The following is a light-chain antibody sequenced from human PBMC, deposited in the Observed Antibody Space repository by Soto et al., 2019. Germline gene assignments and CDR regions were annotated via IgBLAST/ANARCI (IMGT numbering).Light chain of an antibody. CDR1: SSNIKSND. J-gene: IGLJ1*01. V-gene: IGLV1-47*01. CDR3: ASWDDSLSGYV. Sequence: QSVLTQPPSASGTPGQTVTISCSGSSSNIKSNDVYWYQQVPGTAPKLLIYRDNERPSGVPDRFSGSKSGTSASLAISGLRSEDEADYYCASWDDSLSGYVFGTGTKLTV. CDR2: RDN.